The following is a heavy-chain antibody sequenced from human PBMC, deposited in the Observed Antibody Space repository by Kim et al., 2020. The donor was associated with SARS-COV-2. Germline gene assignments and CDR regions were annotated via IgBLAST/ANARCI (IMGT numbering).Heavy chain of an antibody. D-gene: IGHD6-13*01. V-gene: IGHV4-34*01. CDR3: ARLRIAAAGSPS. J-gene: IGHJ4*02. CDR1: GGSFSGYY. Sequence: SETLSLTCAVYGGSFSGYYWSWIRQPPGKGLEWIGEINHSGSTNYNPSLKSRVTISVDTSKNQFSLKLSSVTAADTAVYYCARLRIAAAGSPSWGQGTLVTVSS. CDR2: INHSGST.